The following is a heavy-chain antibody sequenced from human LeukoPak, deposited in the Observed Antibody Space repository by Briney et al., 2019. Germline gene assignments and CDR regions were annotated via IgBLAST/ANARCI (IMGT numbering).Heavy chain of an antibody. CDR1: GFTFSSYD. D-gene: IGHD3-10*01. V-gene: IGHV3-23*01. CDR2: ISGSGGST. J-gene: IGHJ4*02. CDR3: AKSRYDSGSYLIFDY. Sequence: GGSLRLSCAASGFTFSSYDMSWVRQAPGKGLEWVAGISGSGGSTYYADSVKGRFTISRDNSKNTLFLQMNSLRAEDTAVYYCAKSRYDSGSYLIFDYWGQGTLVTVSS.